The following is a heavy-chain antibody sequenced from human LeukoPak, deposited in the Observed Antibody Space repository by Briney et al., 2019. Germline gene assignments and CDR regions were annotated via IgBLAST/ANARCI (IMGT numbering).Heavy chain of an antibody. CDR3: ATDLYSGYENPGGY. CDR2: ISNDGGNK. V-gene: IGHV3-30*03. J-gene: IGHJ4*02. D-gene: IGHD5-12*01. CDR1: GFTFSSYG. Sequence: PGRSLRLSCAASGFTFSSYGMHWVRQAPGKGLEWVAVISNDGGNKFYTDSVKGRFTISRDNSKNTLCLQMNSLTPEDTAVYYCATDLYSGYENPGGYWGQGTLVTVSS.